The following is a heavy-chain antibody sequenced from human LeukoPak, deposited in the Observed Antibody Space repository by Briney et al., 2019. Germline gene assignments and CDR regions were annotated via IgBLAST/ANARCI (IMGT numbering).Heavy chain of an antibody. CDR1: GGSISRYY. D-gene: IGHD3-10*01. CDR3: ARNYYMMVRGVITDAFDI. J-gene: IGHJ3*02. CDR2: IYYSGST. Sequence: SETLSLTCTVSGGSISRYYWSWIRQPPGKGLEWIGYIYYSGSTNYNPSLKSRVTISVDTSKNQFSLKLSSVTAADTAVYYCARNYYMMVRGVITDAFDIWGQGTMVTVSS. V-gene: IGHV4-59*08.